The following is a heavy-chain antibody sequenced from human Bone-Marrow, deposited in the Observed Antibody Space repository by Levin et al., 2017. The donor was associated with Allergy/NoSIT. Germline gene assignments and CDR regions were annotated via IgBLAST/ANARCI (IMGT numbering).Heavy chain of an antibody. CDR1: GFNFTNYA. J-gene: IGHJ4*02. D-gene: IGHD4-17*01. CDR2: ISSSGGHT. Sequence: PGGSLRLSCAASGFNFTNYAMSWVRQAPGKGLEWVSTISSSGGHTKYADSVKGRITVSRDNSKKTLFLQMSSLRAEDTAVYYCTKIDYGYWGQGTMVTVSS. V-gene: IGHV3-23*01. CDR3: TKIDYGY.